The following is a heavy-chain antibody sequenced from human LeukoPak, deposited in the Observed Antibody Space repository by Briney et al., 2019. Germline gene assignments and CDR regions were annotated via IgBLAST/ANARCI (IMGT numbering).Heavy chain of an antibody. CDR2: VDPEDGET. Sequence: ASVKISCKVSGYTFTDCYMHWVQHAPGKGLEWMGLVDPEDGETIYAEKFQGRVTITADTSTDTAYMELSSLRSEDTAVYYCATDLVVVAQTPNDYWGQGTLVTVSS. V-gene: IGHV1-69-2*01. CDR3: ATDLVVVAQTPNDY. J-gene: IGHJ4*02. D-gene: IGHD2-15*01. CDR1: GYTFTDCY.